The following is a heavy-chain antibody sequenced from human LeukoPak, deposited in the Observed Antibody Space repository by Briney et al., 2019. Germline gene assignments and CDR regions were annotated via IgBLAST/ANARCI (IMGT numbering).Heavy chain of an antibody. CDR1: GYTFTSNY. J-gene: IGHJ4*02. CDR3: ARDQEGFDY. Sequence: ASVKVSCKASGYTFTSNYIHWLRQAPGQGLEWMGMIYPRDGSTSYAQKFQGRVTVTRDTSTSTVHMELSGLRSEDTAVYYCARDQEGFDYWGQGTLVTVSS. V-gene: IGHV1-46*01. CDR2: IYPRDGST.